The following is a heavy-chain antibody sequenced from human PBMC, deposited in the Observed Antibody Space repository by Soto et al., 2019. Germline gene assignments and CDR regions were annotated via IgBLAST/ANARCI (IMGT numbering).Heavy chain of an antibody. CDR1: GFTVSSNY. J-gene: IGHJ3*02. Sequence: GGSLRLSCAASGFTVSSNYMSWVRQAPGKGLEWVSVIYNGGNKYYADSVKGRFTISRDNSKNTLYLQMNSLRAEDTAVYYCARERTTTVVTPLDAFDIWGQGTMVTVSS. CDR2: IYNGGNK. V-gene: IGHV3-53*01. CDR3: ARERTTTVVTPLDAFDI. D-gene: IGHD4-17*01.